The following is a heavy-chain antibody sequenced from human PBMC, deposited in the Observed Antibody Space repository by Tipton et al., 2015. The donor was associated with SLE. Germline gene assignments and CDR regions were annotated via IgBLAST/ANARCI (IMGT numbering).Heavy chain of an antibody. V-gene: IGHV3-33*08. Sequence: SLRLSCAASGFTFSSYWMSWVRQAPGKGLEWVAVIWYDGSKKYYADSVKGRFTISRDNSKNTLYLQMNSLRAEDTAVYYCARLAVTYSWYFDYWGLGTLVTGSS. CDR3: ARLAVTYSWYFDY. J-gene: IGHJ4*02. D-gene: IGHD2-21*02. CDR1: GFTFSSYW. CDR2: IWYDGSKK.